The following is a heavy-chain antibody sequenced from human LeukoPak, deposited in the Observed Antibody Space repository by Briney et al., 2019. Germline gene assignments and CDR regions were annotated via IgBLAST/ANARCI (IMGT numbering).Heavy chain of an antibody. D-gene: IGHD4-17*01. Sequence: HTGGSLRLSCAASGFTFSSYAMSWVRQAPGKGLEWVSTISGSGGRTYYTDSVKGRFTISRDNSKNTLLLQMNSLRVEDTAIYYCAKHQQIYGDPLMDVGAKGPRV. J-gene: IGHJ6*04. CDR2: ISGSGGRT. V-gene: IGHV3-23*01. CDR1: GFTFSSYA. CDR3: AKHQQIYGDPLMDV.